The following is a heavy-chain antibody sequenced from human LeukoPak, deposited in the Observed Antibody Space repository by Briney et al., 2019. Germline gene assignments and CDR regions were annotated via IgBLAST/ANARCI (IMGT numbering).Heavy chain of an antibody. CDR3: ARVGSHYCGGDCYSRPPEFDP. D-gene: IGHD2-21*02. CDR2: ISSSGSTI. CDR1: GFTFSDYY. Sequence: GGSLRLSCAASGFTFSDYYMSWIRQAPGKGLEWVSYISSSGSTIYYADSVKGRFTISRDNAKNSLYLQMNSLRAEATAVYYCARVGSHYCGGDCYSRPPEFDPWGQGTLVTVSS. J-gene: IGHJ5*02. V-gene: IGHV3-11*01.